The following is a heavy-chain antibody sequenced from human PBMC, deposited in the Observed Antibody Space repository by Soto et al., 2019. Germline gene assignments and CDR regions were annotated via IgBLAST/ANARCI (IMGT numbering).Heavy chain of an antibody. D-gene: IGHD3-22*01. CDR2: ISYDGSNK. Sequence: GGSLRLSCAASGFTFSSYAMHWVRQAPGKGLEWVAVISYDGSNKYYADSVKGRFTISRDNSKNTLYLQMNSLRAEDTAVYYCARGTADYYDSQHDAFDSWGQGTMVTFSS. V-gene: IGHV3-30-3*01. CDR3: ARGTADYYDSQHDAFDS. CDR1: GFTFSSYA. J-gene: IGHJ3*02.